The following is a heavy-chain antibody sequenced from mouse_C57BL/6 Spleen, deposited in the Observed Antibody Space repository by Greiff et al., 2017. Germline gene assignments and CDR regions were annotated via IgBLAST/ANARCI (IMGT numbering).Heavy chain of an antibody. V-gene: IGHV7-1*01. CDR3: ARDAYGRRAY. D-gene: IGHD2-10*02. CDR2: SRNKANDYTT. Sequence: EVQLVESGGGLVQSGRSLRLSCATSGFTFSDFYMEWVRQAPGTGLEWIAASRNKANDYTTEYSASVKGRFIVSRDTSQSILYLQMNALGAEDTAIYYCARDAYGRRAYWGQGTLVTVSA. CDR1: GFTFSDFY. J-gene: IGHJ3*01.